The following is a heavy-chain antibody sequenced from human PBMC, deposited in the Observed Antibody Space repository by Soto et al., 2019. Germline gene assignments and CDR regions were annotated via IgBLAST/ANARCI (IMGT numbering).Heavy chain of an antibody. V-gene: IGHV1-2*02. CDR3: ARPTLERLFDY. Sequence: ASVKVSCKASGYTFTGYYMHWVRQAPGQGLEWMGWINPNSGDTQYAQKFQGRVTMTRDTSISTAYMELSRLISDDTAVFYCARPTLERLFDYWGQGTLVTVSS. CDR2: INPNSGDT. J-gene: IGHJ4*02. D-gene: IGHD1-1*01. CDR1: GYTFTGYY.